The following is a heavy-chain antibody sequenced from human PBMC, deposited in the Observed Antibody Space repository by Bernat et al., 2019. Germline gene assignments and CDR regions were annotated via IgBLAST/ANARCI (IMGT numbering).Heavy chain of an antibody. CDR3: ARARTQYSSSSRGYFQH. CDR2: INHSGST. D-gene: IGHD6-6*01. V-gene: IGHV4-34*01. Sequence: QVQLQQGGAGLLKPSETLSLTCAVYGGSFSGYYWSWIRQPPGKGLEWIGEINHSGSTNYNPSLKSRVTISIDTSKNQFSLKLSSVTAADTAVYYCARARTQYSSSSRGYFQHWGQGTLVTVSS. CDR1: GGSFSGYY. J-gene: IGHJ1*01.